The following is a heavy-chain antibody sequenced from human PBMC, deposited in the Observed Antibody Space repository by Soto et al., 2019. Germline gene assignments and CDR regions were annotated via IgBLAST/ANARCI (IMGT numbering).Heavy chain of an antibody. Sequence: PSETLSLTCTVSGGSISSYYWSWIRQPPGKGLEWIGYIYYSGSTNYNPPLKSRVTISVDTSKNQFSLKLSSVTAADTAVYYCARGQYYGSGSYHEELNWFDPWGQGTLVTVSS. CDR2: IYYSGST. J-gene: IGHJ5*02. CDR3: ARGQYYGSGSYHEELNWFDP. D-gene: IGHD3-10*01. V-gene: IGHV4-59*01. CDR1: GGSISSYY.